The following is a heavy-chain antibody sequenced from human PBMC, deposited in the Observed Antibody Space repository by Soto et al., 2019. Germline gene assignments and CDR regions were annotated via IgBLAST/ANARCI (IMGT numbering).Heavy chain of an antibody. D-gene: IGHD1-26*01. Sequence: SLRLSCAASGFTFSSYAMSWVRQAPGKGLEWVSAISGSGTSTYYADSVKGRFTISRDNSKNTLYLQMNSLRAEDTAVYYCAKKGGSYYYYGMDVWGQGTTVTVSS. CDR2: ISGSGTST. J-gene: IGHJ6*02. CDR1: GFTFSSYA. CDR3: AKKGGSYYYYGMDV. V-gene: IGHV3-23*01.